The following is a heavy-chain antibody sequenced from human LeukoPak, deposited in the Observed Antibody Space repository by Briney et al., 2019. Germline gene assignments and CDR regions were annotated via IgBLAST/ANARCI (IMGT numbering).Heavy chain of an antibody. D-gene: IGHD2-2*01. CDR1: GGSISGYY. J-gene: IGHJ3*02. CDR3: ARLSHGQWYQLPPNDDAFDI. V-gene: IGHV4-59*01. Sequence: SETLSLTCTVSGGSISGYYWSWIRQPPGKGLEWIGYIYYSGSTNYNPSLKSRVTISVDTSKNQFSLKLSSVTAADTAVYYCARLSHGQWYQLPPNDDAFDIWGQGTMVTVSS. CDR2: IYYSGST.